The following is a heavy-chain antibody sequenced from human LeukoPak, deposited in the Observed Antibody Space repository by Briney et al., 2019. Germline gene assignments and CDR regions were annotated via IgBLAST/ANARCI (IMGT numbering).Heavy chain of an antibody. J-gene: IGHJ4*02. V-gene: IGHV1-2*02. CDR1: GYTFTGYY. CDR3: ARLSPFRAAGKTFDY. D-gene: IGHD6-13*01. Sequence: ASVKVSCKSSGYTFTGYYMHWVRQAPGQGLAWMGWINPNSGGTNYAQKFQGRVTMTRDTSISTAYMELSRLKSDDTAVYYCARLSPFRAAGKTFDYWGQGTLVTVSS. CDR2: INPNSGGT.